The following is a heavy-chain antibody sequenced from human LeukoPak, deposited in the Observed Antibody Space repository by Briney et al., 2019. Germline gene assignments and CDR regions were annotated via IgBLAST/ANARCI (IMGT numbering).Heavy chain of an antibody. J-gene: IGHJ6*02. D-gene: IGHD3-22*01. CDR2: IFYSGNT. V-gene: IGHV4-31*01. CDR3: ARESRYESSGYLRDTYYYGLDV. Sequence: PSETLSLTCTVSGGSINSGYYYWTWIRQHPGKGLDWIGYIFYSGNTNYNPSLKSQITISVDTSKNQFSLKLSSVTAADTAVYYCARESRYESSGYLRDTYYYGLDVWGQGTTVTVSS. CDR1: GGSINSGYYY.